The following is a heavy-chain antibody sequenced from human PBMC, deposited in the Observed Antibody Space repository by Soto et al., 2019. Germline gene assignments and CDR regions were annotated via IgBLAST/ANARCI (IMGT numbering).Heavy chain of an antibody. D-gene: IGHD3-9*01. CDR1: GFSLGTSGVG. CDR2: IYWDDDK. J-gene: IGHJ4*02. CDR3: ARTYYDILTGYYTFDY. V-gene: IGHV2-5*02. Sequence: QITLKESGPTLVKPTQTLTLTCTFSGFSLGTSGVGVGWIRQPPGKALEWLALIYWDDDKRYSPSLKSRLTITKDTSKNQVVLTMTNMHPVDTATYYCARTYYDILTGYYTFDYWGQGTLVTVSS.